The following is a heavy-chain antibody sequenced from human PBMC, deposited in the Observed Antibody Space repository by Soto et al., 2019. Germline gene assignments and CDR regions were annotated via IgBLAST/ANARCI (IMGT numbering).Heavy chain of an antibody. Sequence: GGSLRLSCAASGFNFGNNWMHWVRQAPGKGLGWVSRMNSDGRTTNYADSVKGRFTVSRDNAKNTLYLQMNSLRAEDTAVYYCATAEVDYRGPGTLVTVSS. J-gene: IGHJ4*02. CDR2: MNSDGRTT. CDR1: GFNFGNNW. V-gene: IGHV3-74*01. CDR3: ATAEVDY.